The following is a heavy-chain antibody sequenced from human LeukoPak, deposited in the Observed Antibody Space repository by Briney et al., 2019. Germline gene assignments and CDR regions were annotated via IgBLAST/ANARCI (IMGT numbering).Heavy chain of an antibody. V-gene: IGHV1-18*01. Sequence: GASVKVSCKASGYTFTSYGISWVRQAPGQGLEWMGWISAYNGNTNYAQKLQGRVTMTTDTSTSTAYVELRSLRSDDTAVYYCARDTNSGDFWSGYFVYWGQGTLVTVSS. D-gene: IGHD3-3*01. CDR3: ARDTNSGDFWSGYFVY. CDR2: ISAYNGNT. J-gene: IGHJ4*02. CDR1: GYTFTSYG.